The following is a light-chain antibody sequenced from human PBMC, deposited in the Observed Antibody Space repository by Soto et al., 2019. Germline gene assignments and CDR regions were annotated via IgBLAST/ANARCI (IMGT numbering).Light chain of an antibody. V-gene: IGLV1-44*01. CDR2: SDD. Sequence: QSVLTQPPSASGTPGQRVTISCSGSSSNIGSNTVNWYQQLPGTAPKLLIYSDDQRPSGVPDRFSGSKSGTSASLAISGLQSEDEADYYCAAWDESLNAFVFGAGTKLTVL. J-gene: IGLJ2*01. CDR1: SSNIGSNT. CDR3: AAWDESLNAFV.